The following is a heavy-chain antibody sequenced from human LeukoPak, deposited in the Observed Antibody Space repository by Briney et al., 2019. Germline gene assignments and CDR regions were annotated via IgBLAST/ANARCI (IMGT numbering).Heavy chain of an antibody. Sequence: PGGSLRLSCAASGFTFSSYAMSWVRQAPGKGLEWVSAISGSGGSTYYADSVKGRFTISRDNSKNTLYLQMNSLRAEDTAVYYCAKDRAYNWNDVTLFDYWGQGTLVTVSS. CDR3: AKDRAYNWNDVTLFDY. CDR2: ISGSGGST. D-gene: IGHD1-20*01. CDR1: GFTFSSYA. J-gene: IGHJ4*02. V-gene: IGHV3-23*01.